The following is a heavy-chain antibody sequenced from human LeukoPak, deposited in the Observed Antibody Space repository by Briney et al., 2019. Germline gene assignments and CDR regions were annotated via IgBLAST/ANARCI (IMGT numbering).Heavy chain of an antibody. CDR1: GFIVSDNY. Sequence: GGSLRLSCAGSGFIVSDNYMSWVRQAPGKGLEWVSLIYRGGTTDYADSVKGRFTISRDNSKNTLYLQMNSLRAEDSAVYYCARGSAEFDYWGQGTLVTVSS. J-gene: IGHJ4*02. D-gene: IGHD6-25*01. CDR3: ARGSAEFDY. V-gene: IGHV3-53*01. CDR2: IYRGGTT.